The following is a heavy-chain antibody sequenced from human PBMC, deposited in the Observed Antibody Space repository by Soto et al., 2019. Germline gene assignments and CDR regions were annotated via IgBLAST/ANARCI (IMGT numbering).Heavy chain of an antibody. CDR3: ARDPPITGSHRGTPLMAV. V-gene: IGHV1-18*04. D-gene: IGHD1-20*01. CDR2: ISAYNGNT. CDR1: GYSYSSYG. Sequence: ASVKVSCKAPGYSYSSYGISWARHAPGQGLEWMGGISAYNGNTNYVEKFQGRVAMTTDTSTSTAYMEVRSLRSDDTAVYYCARDPPITGSHRGTPLMAVWGQGTTVTVSS. J-gene: IGHJ6*02.